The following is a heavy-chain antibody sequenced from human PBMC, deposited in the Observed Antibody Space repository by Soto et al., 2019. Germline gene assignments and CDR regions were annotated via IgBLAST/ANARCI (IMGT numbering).Heavy chain of an antibody. CDR3: SHDGGKTKGADYIRGSYRLNWYDP. CDR1: GFSLSTRGVC. V-gene: IGHV2-5*02. Sequence: QITLKESGPTLVKPTQTLTLTCSFSGFSLSTRGVCVGWIRQPPGKALEWLALICWDDDKRYSPSLKSRLTSTKDTSKNQVGLTLTNVDPMDTATYYLSHDGGKTKGADYIRGSYRLNWYDPWGQGTLVTVSS. D-gene: IGHD3-16*02. CDR2: ICWDDDK. J-gene: IGHJ5*02.